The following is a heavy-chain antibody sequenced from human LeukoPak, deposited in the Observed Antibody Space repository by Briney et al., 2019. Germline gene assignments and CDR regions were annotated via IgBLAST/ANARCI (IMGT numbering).Heavy chain of an antibody. V-gene: IGHV5-51*01. J-gene: IGHJ3*02. D-gene: IGHD3-22*01. Sequence: GESLKISCKASGYSFTSYWIGWVRQMPGKGLEWMGIIYPGDSDTRYSPSFQGQVTISADKSISTAYLQWSSLKASDTAMYYCARRFDSSGYPENDAFDIWGQGTMVTVSS. CDR3: ARRFDSSGYPENDAFDI. CDR1: GYSFTSYW. CDR2: IYPGDSDT.